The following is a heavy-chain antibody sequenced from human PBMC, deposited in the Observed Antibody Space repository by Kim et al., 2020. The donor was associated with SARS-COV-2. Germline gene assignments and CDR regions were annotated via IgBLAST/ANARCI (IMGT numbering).Heavy chain of an antibody. Sequence: YNPSLKSRVTISVDTSKNQFSLKLSSVTAADTAVYYCARGGLGYGDPFDYWGQGTLVTVSS. J-gene: IGHJ4*02. D-gene: IGHD4-17*01. CDR3: ARGGLGYGDPFDY. V-gene: IGHV4-34*01.